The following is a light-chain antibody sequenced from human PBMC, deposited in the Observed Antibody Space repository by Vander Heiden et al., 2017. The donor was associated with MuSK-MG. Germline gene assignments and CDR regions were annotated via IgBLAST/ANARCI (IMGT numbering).Light chain of an antibody. CDR1: NNDVGRFNY. CDR3: SSFTSRNTLL. CDR2: DVT. V-gene: IGLV2-14*03. Sequence: QSALTQPASVTGSPGQSIAISCTGTNNDVGRFNYVAWYQQQPGKAPKLIIYDVTDRPSGISYRFSGSKSGNTASLTISGLQGEDEADYYCSSFTSRNTLLFGSGTKVTGL. J-gene: IGLJ1*01.